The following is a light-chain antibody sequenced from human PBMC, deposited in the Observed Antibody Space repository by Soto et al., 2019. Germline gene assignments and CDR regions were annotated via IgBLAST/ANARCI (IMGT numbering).Light chain of an antibody. Sequence: QSVLTQPPSASGTPGQRVTISCSGSSSNIGSNTVNWYQQLPGTAPKLLIYSNNQRPSGVPDRFSGSKSGTSAPLAISGLQSEYEADYYCAAWDDSLNGVVFGGGTKLTVL. V-gene: IGLV1-44*01. J-gene: IGLJ2*01. CDR1: SSNIGSNT. CDR2: SNN. CDR3: AAWDDSLNGVV.